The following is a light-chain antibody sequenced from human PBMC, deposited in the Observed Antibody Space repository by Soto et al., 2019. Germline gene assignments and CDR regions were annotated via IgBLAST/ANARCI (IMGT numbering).Light chain of an antibody. Sequence: EIVMTQSPATLSVSPGERATLSCRASQSVGSNLAWYPQNPGQAPRLLIYGASPRATGIPARFSGSGSGTEFTLTISSLQSEDFAIYFCQQYNNWPPDRTFGQGTKVEIK. CDR1: QSVGSN. CDR3: QQYNNWPPDRT. CDR2: GAS. V-gene: IGKV3-15*01. J-gene: IGKJ1*01.